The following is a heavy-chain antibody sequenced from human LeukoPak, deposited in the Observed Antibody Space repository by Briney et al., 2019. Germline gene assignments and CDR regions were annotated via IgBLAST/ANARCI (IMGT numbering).Heavy chain of an antibody. D-gene: IGHD1-26*01. CDR1: GFIFDDYA. CDR3: ARVISWELLWVDSPYYYMDV. J-gene: IGHJ6*03. V-gene: IGHV3-20*04. Sequence: GGSLRLSCAASGFIFDDYAMHWVRQAPGKGLEYVSVIRGGGGVKYYAASVKGRFTISRDNAKNSLYLQMNSLRAEDTALYYCARVISWELLWVDSPYYYMDVWGKGTTVTVSS. CDR2: IRGGGGVK.